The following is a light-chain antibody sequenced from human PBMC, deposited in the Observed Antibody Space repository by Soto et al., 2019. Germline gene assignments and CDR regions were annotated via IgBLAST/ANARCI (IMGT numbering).Light chain of an antibody. Sequence: QAVVTQEPSLTGSPGGTVTLTCASSTGAVTSGYYPNWFQQKPGQAPRPLIYSTTNKHSWTPARFSGSLLGGKAALTLSGVQPEDEAEYYCLLYFGGAQPWVFGGGNKVTVL. CDR2: STT. V-gene: IGLV7-43*01. J-gene: IGLJ3*02. CDR1: TGAVTSGYY. CDR3: LLYFGGAQPWV.